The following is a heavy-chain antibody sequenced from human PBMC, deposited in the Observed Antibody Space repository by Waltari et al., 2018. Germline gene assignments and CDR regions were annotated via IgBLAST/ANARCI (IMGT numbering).Heavy chain of an antibody. CDR2: MNPNSGNT. D-gene: IGHD6-13*01. CDR1: GYTFPSYD. V-gene: IGHV1-8*03. CDR3: ARDGAAAGHDAFDI. Sequence: QVQLVQSGAAVKTPGASVKVSCTASGYTFPSYDINWVRQATGQGLEGMGWMNPNSGNTGYAQKFQGRVTITRNTSISTAYMELSSLRSEDTAVYYCARDGAAAGHDAFDIWGQGTMVTVSS. J-gene: IGHJ3*02.